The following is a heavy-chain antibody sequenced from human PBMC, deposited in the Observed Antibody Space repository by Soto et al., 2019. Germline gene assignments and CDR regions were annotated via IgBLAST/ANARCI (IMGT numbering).Heavy chain of an antibody. CDR3: AREVTMVGGARVYCLGV. CDR2: INPNSDDTNGRDT. Sequence: QVQLVQSGAEVKKPGASVKVSCKASGYSFTNYYMHWVRQAPGQGLECMGWINPNSDDTNGRDTNYAQKFQGRVTMTRGLPTSTAYMELSSLTSAATAVYYWAREVTMVGGARVYCLGVWGQGTTVTASS. CDR1: GYSFTNYY. V-gene: IGHV1-2*02. J-gene: IGHJ6*02. D-gene: IGHD3-10*01.